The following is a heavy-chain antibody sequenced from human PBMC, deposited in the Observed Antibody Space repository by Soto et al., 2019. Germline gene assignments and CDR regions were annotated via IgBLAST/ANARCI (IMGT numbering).Heavy chain of an antibody. Sequence: PSETLSLTCAVYGGSFSGYYWSLIRQPPGKGLEWIGEINHSGSTNYNPSLKSRVTISVDTSKNQFSLKLSSVTAADTAVYYCARGSGYDRLSDYYFDYWGQGTLVTVSS. J-gene: IGHJ4*02. D-gene: IGHD5-12*01. CDR3: ARGSGYDRLSDYYFDY. V-gene: IGHV4-34*01. CDR1: GGSFSGYY. CDR2: INHSGST.